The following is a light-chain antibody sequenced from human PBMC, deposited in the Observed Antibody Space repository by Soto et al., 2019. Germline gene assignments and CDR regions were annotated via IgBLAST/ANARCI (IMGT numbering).Light chain of an antibody. V-gene: IGKV3-20*01. Sequence: ENVLTQSPVTLSLSPGEGATLSCRASQTVSSYLTWYQQRPGQAPRLLIYGASKRATGIPDRFSGSGSGTDFTLTISRLEPEDFALYYCQQYGTSPITFGQGTRLEIK. CDR2: GAS. CDR3: QQYGTSPIT. CDR1: QTVSSY. J-gene: IGKJ5*01.